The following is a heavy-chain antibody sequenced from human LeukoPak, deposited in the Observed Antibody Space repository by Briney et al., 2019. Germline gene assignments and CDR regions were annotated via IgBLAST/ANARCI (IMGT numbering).Heavy chain of an antibody. CDR1: GFTFNNYG. V-gene: IGHV3-30*02. CDR3: AKDSAFYYIDV. D-gene: IGHD3-10*01. CDR2: IRYNGNNQ. Sequence: GGSLRLSCAASGFTFNNYGMHWVRQAPGKGLEWVAFIRYNGNNQYYADSVKGQFTISRDNSKNTLYLQMNSLKGDDTAVYYCAKDSAFYYIDVWGKGTTVIISS. J-gene: IGHJ6*03.